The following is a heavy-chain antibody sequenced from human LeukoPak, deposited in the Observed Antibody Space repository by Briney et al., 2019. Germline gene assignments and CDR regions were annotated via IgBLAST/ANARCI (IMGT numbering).Heavy chain of an antibody. CDR2: INPSSGST. Sequence: ASVKASCKASGSTFTRYYIHWVRQAPGQGLDWMGMINPSSGSTRFAQMFQDRVTMTRDTSTSAVYMELSSLTSEDTAMYYCAGTYSSSWSYCDSWGQGTLVTVPS. CDR1: GSTFTRYY. D-gene: IGHD6-13*01. V-gene: IGHV1-46*01. J-gene: IGHJ4*02. CDR3: AGTYSSSWSYCDS.